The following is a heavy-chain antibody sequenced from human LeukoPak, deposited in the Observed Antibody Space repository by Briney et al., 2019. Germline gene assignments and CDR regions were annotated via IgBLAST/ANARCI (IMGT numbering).Heavy chain of an antibody. D-gene: IGHD3-22*01. CDR1: GGTFSSYA. CDR2: IIPIFGTA. Sequence: SVKVSCKASGGTFSSYAISWVRQAPGQGVEWLGGIIPIFGTANYAQKFQGRVTITTHESTSTAYMELSSLRSEDTAVYYCAREYYYDSSGYTSYYFDYWGQGTLVTVSS. V-gene: IGHV1-69*05. CDR3: AREYYYDSSGYTSYYFDY. J-gene: IGHJ4*02.